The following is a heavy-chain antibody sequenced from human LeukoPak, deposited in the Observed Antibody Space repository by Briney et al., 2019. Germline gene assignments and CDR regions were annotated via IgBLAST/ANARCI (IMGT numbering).Heavy chain of an antibody. V-gene: IGHV4-39*07. D-gene: IGHD4-17*01. Sequence: SETLSLTCTVSGGSISSSSYYWGWIRQPPGKGLEWIGTIYYSGSTYYNPSLKSRVTISVDTSKNQFSLKLSSVTAADTAVYYCARVTLRSGDAFDIWGQGTMVTVSS. CDR1: GGSISSSSYY. CDR2: IYYSGST. CDR3: ARVTLRSGDAFDI. J-gene: IGHJ3*02.